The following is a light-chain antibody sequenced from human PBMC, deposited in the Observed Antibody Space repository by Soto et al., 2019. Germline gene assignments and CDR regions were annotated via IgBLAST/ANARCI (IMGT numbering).Light chain of an antibody. V-gene: IGKV3-20*01. CDR3: QQFGSSWLT. CDR2: GTS. J-gene: IGKJ1*01. Sequence: ENVLTQSPGTLSLSPGERATLSCRASQSIGSSYLAWYQQKPGHAPRLIIYGTSNRATGIPDRFSGSWSGTDFTLTISRLEPEDFAVYYCQQFGSSWLTFGQGTKVEIK. CDR1: QSIGSSY.